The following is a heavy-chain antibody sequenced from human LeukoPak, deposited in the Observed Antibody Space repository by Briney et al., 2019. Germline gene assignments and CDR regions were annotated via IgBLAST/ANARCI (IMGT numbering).Heavy chain of an antibody. D-gene: IGHD6-13*01. V-gene: IGHV3-23*01. CDR3: AKAWGILDPFDY. J-gene: IGHJ4*02. CDR1: GFTVSNSA. Sequence: GGSLRLSCAASGFTVSNSAMGWGRQTPGKGLEWVTGISDNGGVTNYADSVKGRFTISRDTSKNTLYLQMNSLRAEDTAVYYCAKAWGILDPFDYWGQGTLVTVSS. CDR2: ISDNGGVT.